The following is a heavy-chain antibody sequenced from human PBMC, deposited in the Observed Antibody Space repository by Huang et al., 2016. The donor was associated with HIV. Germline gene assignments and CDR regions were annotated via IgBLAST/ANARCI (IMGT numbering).Heavy chain of an antibody. D-gene: IGHD3-3*01. Sequence: QMQLQQRGAGLLKPSETLSLTCGVSGGSFTGNYLTWIRQAPGKGLEWIGEVNDSGATNYNPSRNGRVTISLDKSNRELSLNLRSVTAADTAVYYWARQWTILEWLLGLDVWGQGTTVIVSS. CDR3: ARQWTILEWLLGLDV. CDR2: VNDSGAT. CDR1: GGSFTGNY. V-gene: IGHV4-34*02. J-gene: IGHJ6*02.